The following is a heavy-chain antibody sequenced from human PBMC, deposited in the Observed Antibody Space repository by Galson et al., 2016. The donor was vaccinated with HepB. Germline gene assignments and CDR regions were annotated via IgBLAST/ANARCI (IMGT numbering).Heavy chain of an antibody. Sequence: SVKVSCKASGGTFSSYAFSWVRQAPGQGLEWMGRIVPILGMSNYAQKFQGRVTITADKSTSTVNIALSSQRSEDTAVYYCVRGAVAVHGTLHVYFYGMDVWGQGTPVTVSS. D-gene: IGHD6-19*01. CDR1: GGTFSSYA. CDR3: VRGAVAVHGTLHVYFYGMDV. J-gene: IGHJ6*02. V-gene: IGHV1-69*04. CDR2: IVPILGMS.